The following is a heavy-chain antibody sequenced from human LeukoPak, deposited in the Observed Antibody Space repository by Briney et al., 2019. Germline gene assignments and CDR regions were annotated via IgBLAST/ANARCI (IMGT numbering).Heavy chain of an antibody. Sequence: GGSLRLSCAASGFTFSNYGMHWVRQAPGKGLEWVAFIRYDGSNKYYADSVKGRFTISRDSSKNTLFLQMNSLRAEDTAVYYCARGGVVVVITPPYDYWGQGTLVTVSS. CDR3: ARGGVVVVITPPYDY. D-gene: IGHD3-22*01. CDR2: IRYDGSNK. CDR1: GFTFSNYG. J-gene: IGHJ4*02. V-gene: IGHV3-30*02.